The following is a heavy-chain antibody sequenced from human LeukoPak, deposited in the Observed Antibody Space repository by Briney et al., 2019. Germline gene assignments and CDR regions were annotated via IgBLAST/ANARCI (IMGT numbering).Heavy chain of an antibody. Sequence: ASVKVSCKASGYTFTGYYMHWVRQAPGQGLEWMGWINPNSGGTNYAQKFQGRVTMTGDTSNSTAYMELSRLRSDDTAVYYCARVYGIRFDYWGQGTLVTVSS. CDR3: ARVYGIRFDY. V-gene: IGHV1-2*02. CDR2: INPNSGGT. D-gene: IGHD4-17*01. CDR1: GYTFTGYY. J-gene: IGHJ4*02.